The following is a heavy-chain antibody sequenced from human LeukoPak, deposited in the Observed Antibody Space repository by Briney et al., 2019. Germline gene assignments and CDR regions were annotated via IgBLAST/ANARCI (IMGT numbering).Heavy chain of an antibody. Sequence: PGGSLRLSCAASGFTFSLYWMTWVRQAPGKGLEWVANMKPDGSQKYYVDSVKGRFTISRDNAKNTLYLQMNSLRAEDTAVYYCAMLRYSSGWWDYWGQGTLVTVSS. CDR1: GFTFSLYW. J-gene: IGHJ4*02. CDR2: MKPDGSQK. V-gene: IGHV3-7*01. CDR3: AMLRYSSGWWDY. D-gene: IGHD6-19*01.